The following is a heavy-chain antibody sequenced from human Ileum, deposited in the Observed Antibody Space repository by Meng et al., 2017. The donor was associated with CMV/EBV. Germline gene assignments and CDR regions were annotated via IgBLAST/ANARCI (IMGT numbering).Heavy chain of an antibody. V-gene: IGHV4-39*07. J-gene: IGHJ4*02. D-gene: IGHD2/OR15-2a*01. CDR2: IYYTGSP. CDR3: ARDEYTSSGFDY. Sequence: SETLSLTCTVSGDSISSSSSYWGWIRQPPGKGLEWIGSIYYTGSPYYSSSLKSRVSISIDTSRNQFSLKVTSVTAADTAVYYCARDEYTSSGFDYWGQGTLVTVSS. CDR1: GDSISSSSSY.